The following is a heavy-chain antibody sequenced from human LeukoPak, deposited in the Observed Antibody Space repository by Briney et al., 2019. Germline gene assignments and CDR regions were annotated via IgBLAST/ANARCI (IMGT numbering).Heavy chain of an antibody. CDR2: ITESGGTE. V-gene: IGHV3-11*01. CDR1: AFTFSEYS. Sequence: GGSLRLSCVGSAFTFSEYSMSWIRQAPGRELEWISSITESGGTEYYADSVKGRFSISRDNAKSALYLQMNSLRSEDTAVYYCARGGKVGATDYWGQGTLVTVSS. J-gene: IGHJ4*02. D-gene: IGHD1-26*01. CDR3: ARGGKVGATDY.